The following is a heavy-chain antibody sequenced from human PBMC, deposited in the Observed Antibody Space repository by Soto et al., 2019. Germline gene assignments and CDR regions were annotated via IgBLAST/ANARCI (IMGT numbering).Heavy chain of an antibody. D-gene: IGHD2-15*01. CDR3: ARCYCSVGSFYTCWHFDL. J-gene: IGHJ2*01. CDR1: GYTFNNYG. CDR2: IGPYNGNT. V-gene: IGHV1-18*01. Sequence: QVQLVQSGAEVKKPGASVKVSCKASGYTFNNYGITWVRPAPGQGLEWMGWIGPYNGNTDHAQNFQGRVTMTTDTSTNTAYMELRRLRSDDTALYYCARCYCSVGSFYTCWHFDLRGRGTLVTVSS.